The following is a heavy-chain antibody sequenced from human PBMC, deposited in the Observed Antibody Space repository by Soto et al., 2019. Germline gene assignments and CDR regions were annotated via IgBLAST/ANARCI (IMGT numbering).Heavy chain of an antibody. CDR2: VYYSGSA. Sequence: QVQLQESGPGLVKPSETLSLTCTVSGGSVSSYYWNWIRQPPGKGLEWIGYVYYSGSATYNPSLKIRVTISVDTAKDQFSLKLRSVTAADTAVYYCARTNWNANWFDPWGQGTLVTVSS. V-gene: IGHV4-59*02. CDR3: ARTNWNANWFDP. CDR1: GGSVSSYY. J-gene: IGHJ5*02. D-gene: IGHD1-20*01.